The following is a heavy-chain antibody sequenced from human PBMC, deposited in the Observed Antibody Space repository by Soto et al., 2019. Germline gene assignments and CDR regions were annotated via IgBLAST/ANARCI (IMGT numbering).Heavy chain of an antibody. D-gene: IGHD3-3*01. CDR1: GFGFSSYG. J-gene: IGHJ4*02. V-gene: IGHV3-30*03. CDR3: AREGVFGLVKIIPPDY. Sequence: VQLLESGGGVAQPGRSLRLSWRASGFGFSSYGMLWVRQAPGKGPEWVAFISFDGSTQYYADSVRGRFTISRDNFENTLYMQLDTLRVEDTAMYYWAREGVFGLVKIIPPDYWGQGAQVTVSA. CDR2: ISFDGSTQ.